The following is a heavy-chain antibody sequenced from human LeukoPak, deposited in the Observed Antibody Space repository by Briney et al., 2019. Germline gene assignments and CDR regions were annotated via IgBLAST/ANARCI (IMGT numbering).Heavy chain of an antibody. CDR2: TVSRGTT. CDR1: GFTFTSDA. Sequence: GSLRLSCVASGFTFTSDAMNWVRQAPGKGLEWVSSTVSRGTTQYADSVKGRFTVSRDTSKNTLYLQMNSPRADDTAVYYCAKCSTSAYTTGWCNWIDPWGQGTLVTVSS. D-gene: IGHD6-19*01. CDR3: AKCSTSAYTTGWCNWIDP. V-gene: IGHV3-23*01. J-gene: IGHJ5*02.